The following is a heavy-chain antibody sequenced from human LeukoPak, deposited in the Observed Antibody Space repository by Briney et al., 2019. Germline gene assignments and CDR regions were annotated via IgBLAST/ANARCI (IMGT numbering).Heavy chain of an antibody. Sequence: ASVKVSCKASGYTFTSYGISWVRQAPGQGLEWMGWISAYNGNTNYAQNLQGRVTMTTDTSTSTAYMELRSLRSDVTAVYYCARGTTIFGVSLSAFDIWGQGTMVTVSS. CDR2: ISAYNGNT. CDR3: ARGTTIFGVSLSAFDI. V-gene: IGHV1-18*01. J-gene: IGHJ3*02. D-gene: IGHD3-3*01. CDR1: GYTFTSYG.